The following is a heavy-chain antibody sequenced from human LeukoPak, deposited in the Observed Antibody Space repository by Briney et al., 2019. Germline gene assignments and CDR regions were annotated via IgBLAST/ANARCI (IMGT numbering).Heavy chain of an antibody. J-gene: IGHJ4*02. CDR3: AKSRLVYYDSSGSKDY. Sequence: GGSLRLSCAASGFTFSSYGMHWVRQAPGKGLEWVAVISYDGSNKYYADSVKGRFTISRGNSKNTLYLQMNSLRAEDTAVYYCAKSRLVYYDSSGSKDYWGQGTLVTVSS. D-gene: IGHD3-22*01. CDR2: ISYDGSNK. V-gene: IGHV3-30*18. CDR1: GFTFSSYG.